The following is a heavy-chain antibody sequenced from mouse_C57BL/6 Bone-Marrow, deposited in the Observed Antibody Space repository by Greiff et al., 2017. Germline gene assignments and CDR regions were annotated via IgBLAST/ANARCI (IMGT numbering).Heavy chain of an antibody. V-gene: IGHV5-4*01. D-gene: IGHD1-1*01. CDR1: GFTFSSYA. J-gene: IGHJ2*01. CDR2: ISDGGSYT. Sequence: EVKLMESGGGLVKPGGSLKLSCAASGFTFSSYAMSWVRQTPEKRLEWVATISDGGSYTYYPDNVKGRFTISRDNAKNNLYLQMSHLKSEDTAMYYCARDHPIYYYGSSPSYFDYWGQGTTLTVSS. CDR3: ARDHPIYYYGSSPSYFDY.